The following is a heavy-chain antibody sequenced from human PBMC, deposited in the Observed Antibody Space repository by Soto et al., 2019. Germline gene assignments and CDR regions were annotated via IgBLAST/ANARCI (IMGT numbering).Heavy chain of an antibody. J-gene: IGHJ6*03. CDR3: ARLGYCSGGSCPHGGYYYYMDV. Sequence: SETLSLTCTVSGGSISSYYWSWIRQPPGKGLEWIGYIYYSGSTNYNPSLKSRVTISVDTSKNQFSLKLSSVTAADTAVYYCARLGYCSGGSCPHGGYYYYMDVWGKGTTVTVSS. CDR1: GGSISSYY. V-gene: IGHV4-59*01. CDR2: IYYSGST. D-gene: IGHD2-15*01.